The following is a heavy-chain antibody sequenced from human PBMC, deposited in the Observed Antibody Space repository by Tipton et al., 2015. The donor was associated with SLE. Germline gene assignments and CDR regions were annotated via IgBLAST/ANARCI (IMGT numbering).Heavy chain of an antibody. J-gene: IGHJ5*02. CDR3: ARGGDSSGFGWFDP. Sequence: TLSLTCTVSGGSISSHYWGWIRQPPGKGLGWIGYIYYSGSTNYNPTPKSRVTISVDTSKNQFSLKLSSVTAADTAVDFCARGGDSSGFGWFDPWGQGTLVTVSS. CDR1: GGSISSHY. CDR2: IYYSGST. V-gene: IGHV4-59*11. D-gene: IGHD6-19*01.